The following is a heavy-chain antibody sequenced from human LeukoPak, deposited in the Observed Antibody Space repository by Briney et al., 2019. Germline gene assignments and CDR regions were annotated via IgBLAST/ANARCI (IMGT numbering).Heavy chain of an antibody. J-gene: IGHJ6*02. Sequence: PGGSLRLSCAASGFTFSSYGMHWVRQAPGKGLEWVAVIWYDGSNKYYADSVKGRFTISRDNSKNTLYLQMNSLRAEDTAVYYCARDIAAAGTHYYYYGMDVWGQGTTVTVSS. CDR2: IWYDGSNK. V-gene: IGHV3-33*01. CDR3: ARDIAAAGTHYYYYGMDV. CDR1: GFTFSSYG. D-gene: IGHD6-13*01.